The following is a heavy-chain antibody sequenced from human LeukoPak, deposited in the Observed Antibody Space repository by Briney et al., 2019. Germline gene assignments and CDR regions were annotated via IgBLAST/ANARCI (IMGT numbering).Heavy chain of an antibody. V-gene: IGHV4-30-2*01. D-gene: IGHD6-13*01. CDR2: IYHSGST. CDR3: ARSIAAAPYAFDI. J-gene: IGHJ3*02. Sequence: PSETLSLTCAVSGGSISSGGYSWSWIRQPPGKGLEWIGYIYHSGSTYYNPSLKSRVTISVDRSKNQFSLKLSSVTAADTAVYHCARSIAAAPYAFDIWGQGTMVTVSS. CDR1: GGSISSGGYS.